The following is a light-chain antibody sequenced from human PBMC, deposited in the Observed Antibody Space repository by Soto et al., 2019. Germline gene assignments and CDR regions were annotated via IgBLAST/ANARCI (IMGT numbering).Light chain of an antibody. CDR2: DVS. V-gene: IGKV1-5*01. CDR3: QQYNSYPYT. Sequence: DIQMTQSPSTLSASAGDRVTITCRASQSITTWLAWYQQKAGKAPKLLMYDVSTLESGVPSRFSGSGSGTEFTLTINRLQPDDSATYYCQQYNSYPYTFGQGTKLEIK. CDR1: QSITTW. J-gene: IGKJ2*01.